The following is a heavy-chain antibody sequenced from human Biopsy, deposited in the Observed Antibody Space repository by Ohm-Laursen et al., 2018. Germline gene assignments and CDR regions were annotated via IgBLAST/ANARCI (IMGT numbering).Heavy chain of an antibody. J-gene: IGHJ6*02. CDR2: IYYTGST. V-gene: IGHV4-59*12. CDR3: VRGVDYYDPYHYYALDV. Sequence: SETLSLTCTVSRDSISNYYWTWIRQSPGKGLEWIGYIYYTGSTNYNPSVKSRVTISVGTSKNQFSLKVRSVTAADTAVYYCVRGVDYYDPYHYYALDVWGQGATVTVSS. D-gene: IGHD3-22*01. CDR1: RDSISNYY.